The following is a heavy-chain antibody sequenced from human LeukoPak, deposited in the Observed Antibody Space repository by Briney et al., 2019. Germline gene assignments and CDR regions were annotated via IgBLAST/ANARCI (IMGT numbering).Heavy chain of an antibody. CDR2: IYSGGST. CDR3: ARDSRYYYGSGSSWFDP. J-gene: IGHJ5*02. D-gene: IGHD3-10*01. V-gene: IGHV3-66*01. CDR1: GFTASSNY. Sequence: GGSLRLSCAASGFTASSNYMSWVRQAPGKGLEWVSVIYSGGSTYYADSVKGRFTISRDNSKNTLYLQMNSLRAEDTAVYYCARDSRYYYGSGSSWFDPWGQGTLVTVSS.